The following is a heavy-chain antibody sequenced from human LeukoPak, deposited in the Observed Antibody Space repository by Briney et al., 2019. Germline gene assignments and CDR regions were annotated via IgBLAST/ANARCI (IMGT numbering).Heavy chain of an antibody. D-gene: IGHD6-19*01. CDR3: AKDTGTAVAGTADY. CDR1: GFTFSSYW. V-gene: IGHV3-74*01. CDR2: IASDGSST. J-gene: IGHJ4*02. Sequence: GGSLRLSCAASGFTFSSYWMNWVRQAPGKGLVWVSRIASDGSSTTYADSVKGRFSISRDNAKNTLYLQMNSLRAEDTALYYCAKDTGTAVAGTADYWGQGTLVTVSS.